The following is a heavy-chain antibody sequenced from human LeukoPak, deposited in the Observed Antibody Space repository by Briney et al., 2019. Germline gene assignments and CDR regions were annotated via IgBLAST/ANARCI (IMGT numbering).Heavy chain of an antibody. Sequence: GGSLRLSCAASGFIFSRYGMHWVRQAPGKGLEWVAVVSYDGTETKYADSVKGRLNLSRDNSKNTVYLQMNSLTFEDTAVYYCARSAREVIFDVWGKGTTVIVSS. CDR2: VSYDGTET. CDR1: GFIFSRYG. D-gene: IGHD3-10*01. V-gene: IGHV3-30*03. CDR3: ARSAREVIFDV. J-gene: IGHJ6*04.